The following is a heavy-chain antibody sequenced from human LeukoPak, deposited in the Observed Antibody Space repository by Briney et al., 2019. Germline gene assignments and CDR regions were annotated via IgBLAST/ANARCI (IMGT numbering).Heavy chain of an antibody. CDR2: ISSNGGST. V-gene: IGHV3-64*01. Sequence: GGSLRLSCAASGFTFSSYAMHWVRQAPGKGLEYVSAISSNGGSTYYANSVRGRFTISRDNSKNTLYLQMGSLRAEDMAVYYCARGAGISSSWYGDYYMDVWGKGTTVTVSS. CDR1: GFTFSSYA. CDR3: ARGAGISSSWYGDYYMDV. J-gene: IGHJ6*03. D-gene: IGHD6-13*01.